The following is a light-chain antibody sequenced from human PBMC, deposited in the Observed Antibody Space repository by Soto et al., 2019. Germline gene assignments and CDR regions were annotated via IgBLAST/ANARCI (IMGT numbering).Light chain of an antibody. Sequence: EIVLTQSTDTLSLSPGERATVSCRDSQNVDSYLAWYQHKPGQAPRLLIYGTSSRAIGIPGRFSGSGSGTDFTLTISRVEPEDFAVYYCQQYATSPTTFGQGARLDNK. CDR2: GTS. CDR3: QQYATSPTT. J-gene: IGKJ5*01. CDR1: QNVDSY. V-gene: IGKV3-20*01.